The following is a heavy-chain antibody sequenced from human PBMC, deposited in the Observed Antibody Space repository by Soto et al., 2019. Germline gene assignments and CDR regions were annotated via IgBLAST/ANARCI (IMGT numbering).Heavy chain of an antibody. CDR2: INPDSGGT. CDR1: GYTFTGYY. Sequence: ASVKVSCKASGYTFTGYYMHWVRQAPGQGLEWMGWINPDSGGTNYAQKFQGRVTITRDTSTSTAYMELSSLRSEDTAVYYCAADKAAGDFDPWGQGTLVTVSS. V-gene: IGHV1-2*02. J-gene: IGHJ5*02. CDR3: AADKAAGDFDP. D-gene: IGHD6-13*01.